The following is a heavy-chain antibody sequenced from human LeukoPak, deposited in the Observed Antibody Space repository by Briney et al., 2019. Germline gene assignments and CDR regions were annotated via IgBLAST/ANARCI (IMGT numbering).Heavy chain of an antibody. CDR3: ARAWRFYGDYRDLLDY. Sequence: GGSLRLSCAASGFTFSSYWMSWVRQAPGKGLEWVANIKQDGSEKYYVDSVKGRFTISRDNAKNSLYLQMNSLRAEDTAVYYCARAWRFYGDYRDLLDYWGQGTLVTVSS. J-gene: IGHJ4*02. CDR2: IKQDGSEK. V-gene: IGHV3-7*01. CDR1: GFTFSSYW. D-gene: IGHD4-17*01.